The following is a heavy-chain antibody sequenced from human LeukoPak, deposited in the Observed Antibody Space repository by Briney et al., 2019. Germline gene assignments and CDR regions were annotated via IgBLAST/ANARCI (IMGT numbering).Heavy chain of an antibody. Sequence: GGSLRLSCAASRFTFSSYEMNWVRQAPGKGLEWVSYISSSGSTMYYADSVKGRFTISRDNAKNSLYLQMNSLRADDTAIYYCARDDLPWGYFDYWGQGTLVTVSS. D-gene: IGHD3/OR15-3a*01. J-gene: IGHJ4*02. CDR2: ISSSGSTM. CDR1: RFTFSSYE. V-gene: IGHV3-48*03. CDR3: ARDDLPWGYFDY.